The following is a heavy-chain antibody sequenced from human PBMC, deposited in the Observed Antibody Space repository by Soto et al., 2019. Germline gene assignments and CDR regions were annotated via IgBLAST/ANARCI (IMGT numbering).Heavy chain of an antibody. V-gene: IGHV4-59*01. D-gene: IGHD1-26*01. CDR3: ARGSKWELLDY. CDR2: IYYSGST. J-gene: IGHJ4*02. CDR1: GDSISPYY. Sequence: SSETLSLTCTVSGDSISPYYWSWIRQPPGKEPEWIGYIYYSGSTNYNPSLKSRVTISVDTSKNQFSLKLSSVTAADTAVYYCARGSKWELLDYWGQGTLVTVSS.